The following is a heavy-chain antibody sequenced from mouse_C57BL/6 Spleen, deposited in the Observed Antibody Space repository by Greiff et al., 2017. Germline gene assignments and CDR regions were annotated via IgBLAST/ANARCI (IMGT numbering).Heavy chain of an antibody. CDR3: AREFKGYYGSSWYFDV. Sequence: VKLQESGAELMKPGASVKFSCKATGYTFTGYWIEWVKQRPGHGLEWIGEIVPGSGSTNYDAKFKGKATFTADTSSNTAYMQLSSLTTEDSAIYYCAREFKGYYGSSWYFDVWGTGTTVTVSS. D-gene: IGHD1-1*01. V-gene: IGHV1-9*01. CDR1: GYTFTGYW. J-gene: IGHJ1*03. CDR2: IVPGSGST.